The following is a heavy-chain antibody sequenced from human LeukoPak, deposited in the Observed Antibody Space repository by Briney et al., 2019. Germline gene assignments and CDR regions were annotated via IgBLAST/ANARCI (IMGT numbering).Heavy chain of an antibody. V-gene: IGHV3-7*01. Sequence: PGGSLRLSCAASGFTFSSYWMSWVRQAPGKGLEWVANIKQDGSEKYYVDSVKGRFTISRDNAKNSLYLQMNSLRAEDTAVYYCARPPTGITGPLIHAFDIWGQGTMVTVSS. CDR3: ARPPTGITGPLIHAFDI. CDR2: IKQDGSEK. CDR1: GFTFSSYW. D-gene: IGHD1-20*01. J-gene: IGHJ3*02.